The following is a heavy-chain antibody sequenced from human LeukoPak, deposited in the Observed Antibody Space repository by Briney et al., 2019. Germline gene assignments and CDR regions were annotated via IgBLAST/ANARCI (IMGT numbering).Heavy chain of an antibody. J-gene: IGHJ4*02. CDR3: ARDQLAYYYDSTPGRLWY. V-gene: IGHV3-53*01. D-gene: IGHD3-22*01. Sequence: GGSLRLSCAASGFSISSNFVSWVRQAPGKGLEWVSIIYGGGRTEYADSVKGRFSIFKDNSKNTVYLQLNSLRAEDTAVYYCARDQLAYYYDSTPGRLWYWGQGTLVTVSS. CDR1: GFSISSNF. CDR2: IYGGGRT.